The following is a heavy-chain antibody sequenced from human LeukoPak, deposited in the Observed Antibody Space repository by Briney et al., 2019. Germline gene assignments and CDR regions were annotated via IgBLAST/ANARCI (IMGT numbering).Heavy chain of an antibody. CDR3: AKGGTPYSNYVWFDP. Sequence: GRSLRLSCAASGFTFDDYAMHWVRQAPGKGLGWVSGISWNSGSIGYADSVKGRFTISRDNAKNSLYLQMNSLRAEDMALYYCAKGGTPYSNYVWFDPWGQGTLVTVSS. V-gene: IGHV3-9*03. D-gene: IGHD4-11*01. J-gene: IGHJ5*02. CDR2: ISWNSGSI. CDR1: GFTFDDYA.